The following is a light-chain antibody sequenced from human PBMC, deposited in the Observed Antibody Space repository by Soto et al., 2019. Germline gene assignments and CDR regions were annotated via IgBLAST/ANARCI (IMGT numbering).Light chain of an antibody. V-gene: IGKV3-20*01. Sequence: EIVLTQSPGTLSFSPGERATLSCRASQSVNTNYLAWYQQKSGQAPRLLIYGASSRATGIPDRFSGSGSGTDXTXTISRLEPEDFAAYFCQQYGSSPITFGQGTRLEIK. CDR2: GAS. J-gene: IGKJ5*01. CDR3: QQYGSSPIT. CDR1: QSVNTNY.